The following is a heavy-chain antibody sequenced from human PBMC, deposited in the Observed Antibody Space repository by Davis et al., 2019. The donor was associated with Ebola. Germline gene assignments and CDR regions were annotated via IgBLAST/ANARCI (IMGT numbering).Heavy chain of an antibody. D-gene: IGHD2-2*01. J-gene: IGHJ1*01. Sequence: PGGSLRLSCAASGFTFSSYAMSWVRPAPGKGLEWVSGISGSGGSTYYADSVKGRFTISRDNSKNTLYLQMNSLRAEDTAVYYCAKGSIVVVPEEYFQNWGQGTLVTVSS. V-gene: IGHV3-23*01. CDR3: AKGSIVVVPEEYFQN. CDR2: ISGSGGST. CDR1: GFTFSSYA.